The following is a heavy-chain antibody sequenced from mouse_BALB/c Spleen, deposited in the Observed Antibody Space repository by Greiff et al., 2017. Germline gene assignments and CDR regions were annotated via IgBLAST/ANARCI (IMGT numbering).Heavy chain of an antibody. V-gene: IGHV2-9*02. CDR1: GFSLTSYG. J-gene: IGHJ4*01. D-gene: IGHD2-1*01. CDR3: ARGTMVTTMDY. CDR2: IWAGGST. Sequence: VKLVESGPGLVAPSQTLSITCTVSGFSLTSYGVHWVRQPPGKGLEWLGVIWAGGSTNYNSALMSRLSISKDNSKSQVFLKMNSLQTHDTAMYYCARGTMVTTMDYWGQGTSVTVSS.